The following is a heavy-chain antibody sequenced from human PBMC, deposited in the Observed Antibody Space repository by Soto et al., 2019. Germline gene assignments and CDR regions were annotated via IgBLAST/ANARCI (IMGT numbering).Heavy chain of an antibody. J-gene: IGHJ5*02. CDR2: INAGNGNT. CDR3: ARSVVGATGSLWFDP. D-gene: IGHD1-26*01. CDR1: GYTFTSYA. Sequence: ASVKVSCKASGYTFTSYAMHWVRQAPGQRLEWMGWINAGNGNTKYSQKFQGRVTITRDTSASTAYMELSSLRSEDTAVYYCARSVVGATGSLWFDPWGQGTLVTVSS. V-gene: IGHV1-3*01.